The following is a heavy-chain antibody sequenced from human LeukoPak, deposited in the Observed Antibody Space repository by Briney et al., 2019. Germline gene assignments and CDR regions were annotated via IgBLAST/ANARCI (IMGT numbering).Heavy chain of an antibody. V-gene: IGHV3-23*01. CDR3: AKGSNFYASGSHFDV. CDR1: GFPFSDYV. D-gene: IGHD3-10*01. CDR2: IIGTSSYT. J-gene: IGHJ4*02. Sequence: GGSLRLSCVASGFPFSDYVMYWVRQVPGKGLEGVLGIIGTSSYTYSADFVKGRFTISRDNSMNTLWLQMNSLRVEDTAVYYCAKGSNFYASGSHFDVWGQGTLVTVSS.